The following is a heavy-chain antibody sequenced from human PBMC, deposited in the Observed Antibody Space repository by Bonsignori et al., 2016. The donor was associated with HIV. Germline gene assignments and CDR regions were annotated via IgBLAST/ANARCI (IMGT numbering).Heavy chain of an antibody. CDR1: GYSISSGYY. Sequence: QVQLQESGPGLVKPSETLSLTCAVSGYSISSGYYWGWIRQPPGKGLEWIGSLYHSGSTYYNPSLKSRVTISVDTSRNQFSLKLSSVTAADTAVYYCARGSNILAVVPAHHPLNLWGKGPRSPSPQ. J-gene: IGHJ6*04. CDR3: ARGSNILAVVPAHHPLNL. CDR2: LYHSGST. D-gene: IGHD2-2*01. V-gene: IGHV4-38-2*01.